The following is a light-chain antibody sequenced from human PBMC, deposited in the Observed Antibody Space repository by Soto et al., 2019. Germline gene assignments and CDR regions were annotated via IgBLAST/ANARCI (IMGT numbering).Light chain of an antibody. J-gene: IGLJ2*01. Sequence: QSVLTQPPSASGSPGQSVTISCTGTSSDVGGYNYISWYQQHPGKAPKLMIYEVSKRPSGVPERFSGSKSGNTASLTVSGLHAADEADYYCNSYASDMNVVFGGGIKLTVL. CDR2: EVS. CDR1: SSDVGGYNY. CDR3: NSYASDMNVV. V-gene: IGLV2-8*01.